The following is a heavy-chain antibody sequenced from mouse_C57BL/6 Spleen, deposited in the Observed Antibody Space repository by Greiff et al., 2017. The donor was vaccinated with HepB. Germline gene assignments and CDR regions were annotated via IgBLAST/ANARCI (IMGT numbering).Heavy chain of an antibody. D-gene: IGHD1-1*01. Sequence: VHLKQSGPELVKPGASVKISCKASGYSFTDYNMNWVKQSNGKSLEWIGVINPNYGTTSYNQKFKGKATLTVDQSSSTAYMQLNSLTSEDSAVYYCARYYYGSSYNYFDDWGQGTTLTVSS. CDR2: INPNYGTT. CDR3: ARYYYGSSYNYFDD. CDR1: GYSFTDYN. J-gene: IGHJ2*01. V-gene: IGHV1-39*01.